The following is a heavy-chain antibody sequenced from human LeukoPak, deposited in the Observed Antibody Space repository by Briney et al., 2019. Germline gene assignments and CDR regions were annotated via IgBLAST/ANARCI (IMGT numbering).Heavy chain of an antibody. J-gene: IGHJ4*02. CDR2: ISYDGNYK. CDR1: GFTFSSYA. V-gene: IGHV3-30*04. D-gene: IGHD6-19*01. Sequence: GRSLRLSCAASGFTFSSYAMHWVRQAPGKGLEWVAIISYDGNYKYYADSVKGRFTISRDNSKNTLYLQMNSLRAVDTAMYYCARREISGWYVDYWGQGTLVTVSS. CDR3: ARREISGWYVDY.